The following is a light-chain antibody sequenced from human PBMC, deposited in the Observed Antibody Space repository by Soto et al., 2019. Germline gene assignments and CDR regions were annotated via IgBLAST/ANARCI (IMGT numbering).Light chain of an antibody. Sequence: DIQMTQSPPTLPASAGDRVTITCRASESISSWLAWYQQKPGKAPKLLMYKASSLESGVPSRFSGSGSGTEFTLTISSLQPDDFATYYCQQYNSYSWTFGQGTKVDIK. CDR2: KAS. J-gene: IGKJ1*01. CDR1: ESISSW. CDR3: QQYNSYSWT. V-gene: IGKV1-5*03.